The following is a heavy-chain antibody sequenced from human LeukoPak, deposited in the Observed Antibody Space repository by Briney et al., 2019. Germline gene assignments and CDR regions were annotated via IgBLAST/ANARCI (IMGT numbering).Heavy chain of an antibody. CDR2: IRSKTDGGTT. J-gene: IGHJ5*01. Sequence: PGGSLRLSCAASGFTFSSYAMSWVRQAPGKGLEWVGRIRSKTDGGTTDYAAPVKGRFTISRDDSKNTLYLQMSSLNTEDTAVYYCTKSLDCSRASCDSWGQGTLVTVSS. V-gene: IGHV3-15*01. D-gene: IGHD2-2*01. CDR1: GFTFSSYA. CDR3: TKSLDCSRASCDS.